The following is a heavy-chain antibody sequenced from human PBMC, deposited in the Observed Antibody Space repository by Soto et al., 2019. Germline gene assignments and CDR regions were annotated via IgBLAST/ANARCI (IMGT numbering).Heavy chain of an antibody. V-gene: IGHV1-8*02. CDR1: GYNFNTFD. J-gene: IGHJ4*02. CDR2: MNPNSGNT. CDR3: AGGNFRY. Sequence: ASVKVSCKAYGYNFNTFDIYWVRQATGHGLEWMGWMNPNSGNTGYAQELRGRVTMTRNTSNTTAYMELTSLTSDNTGVYYCAGGNFRYWGQGTLVTVSS.